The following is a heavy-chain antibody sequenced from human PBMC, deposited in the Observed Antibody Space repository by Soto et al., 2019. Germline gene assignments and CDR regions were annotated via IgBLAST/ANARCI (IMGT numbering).Heavy chain of an antibody. CDR1: GFSFSAYG. CDR2: ISNDGRNT. V-gene: IGHV3-30*18. J-gene: IGHJ6*02. Sequence: QVQMVESGGGVVQPGRSLRLSCAASGFSFSAYGLHWVRQAPGKGLEWLAVISNDGRNTYYADSVKGRFTISRDNSKDTLFLQMNSLRGEDTAIYYCAKVIRADSTSSNFYYYAAMDVGGQGTTVTVSS. CDR3: AKVIRADSTSSNFYYYAAMDV. D-gene: IGHD6-6*01.